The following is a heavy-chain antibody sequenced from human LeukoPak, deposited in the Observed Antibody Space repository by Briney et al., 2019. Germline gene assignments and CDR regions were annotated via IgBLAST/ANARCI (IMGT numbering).Heavy chain of an antibody. V-gene: IGHV3-21*01. CDR2: ISSSSSYI. Sequence: GGSLRLSCAASGFTFSCYSMSWVRQAAGKGLEWVSSISSSSSYIYYADSVKGRFTISRDNAKNSLYLQMNSLRAEDTAVYYCARKQLSHFDYWGQGTLVTVSS. J-gene: IGHJ4*02. D-gene: IGHD1-1*01. CDR1: GFTFSCYS. CDR3: ARKQLSHFDY.